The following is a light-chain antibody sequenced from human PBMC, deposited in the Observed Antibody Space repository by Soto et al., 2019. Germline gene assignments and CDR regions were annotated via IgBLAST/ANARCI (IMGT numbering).Light chain of an antibody. CDR2: GAS. Sequence: DIGMTQSPATLSVSPGERATLSCRASQSINTNLAWYQQKPGQAPRLLIYGASTRATVIPARFSGSGSGTEFTLTISGLQADDFAVYYCQQYHHWPPKVTFGPGTRVDI. V-gene: IGKV3-15*01. CDR3: QQYHHWPPKVT. CDR1: QSINTN. J-gene: IGKJ3*01.